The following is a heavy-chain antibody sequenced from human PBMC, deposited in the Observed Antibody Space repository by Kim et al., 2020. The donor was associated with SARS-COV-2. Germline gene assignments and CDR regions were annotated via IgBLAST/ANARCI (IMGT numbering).Heavy chain of an antibody. Sequence: ASVKVSCKASGYTFTSYDINWVRQATGQGLEWMGWMNPNSGNTGYAQKFQGRVTMTRNTSISTAYMELSSLRSEDTAVYYCARGLGGYSYGTPFLSGGMGINWGQGTLVTVSS. CDR1: GYTFTSYD. J-gene: IGHJ4*02. CDR3: ARGLGGYSYGTPFLSGGMGIN. CDR2: MNPNSGNT. D-gene: IGHD5-18*01. V-gene: IGHV1-8*01.